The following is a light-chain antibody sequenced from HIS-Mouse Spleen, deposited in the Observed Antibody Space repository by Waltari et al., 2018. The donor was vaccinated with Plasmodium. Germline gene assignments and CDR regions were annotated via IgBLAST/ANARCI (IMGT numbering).Light chain of an antibody. CDR3: QQYNNWSFT. CDR2: GAS. Sequence: EIVMTQSPATLSVSPGERATLSWRASQSVSSNLAWYHQKPGQAPRLLIYGASTRATGIPARFSGSGSGTEFTLTISSLQSEDFAVYYCQQYNNWSFTFGPGTKVDIK. CDR1: QSVSSN. V-gene: IGKV3-15*01. J-gene: IGKJ3*01.